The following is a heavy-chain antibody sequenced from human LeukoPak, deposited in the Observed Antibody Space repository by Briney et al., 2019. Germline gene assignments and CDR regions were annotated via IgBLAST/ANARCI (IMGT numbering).Heavy chain of an antibody. Sequence: SETLSLTCTVSGGSISSDYWSWIRQPPGKGLEWIGYVYYSGITNYNPSLKSRVTISVDTSKIQFSLKLSSVTAADTAVYYCARDSRFDPWGQGTLVTVSS. J-gene: IGHJ5*02. CDR2: VYYSGIT. V-gene: IGHV4-59*12. CDR1: GGSISSDY. CDR3: ARDSRFDP.